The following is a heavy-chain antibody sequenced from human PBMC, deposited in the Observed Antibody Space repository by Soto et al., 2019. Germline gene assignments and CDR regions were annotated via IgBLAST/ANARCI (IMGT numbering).Heavy chain of an antibody. Sequence: QVQLVQSGAEVKKPGASVKVSCKASGYTFTSYGISWVRQAPGQGLEWMGWISAYNGNTNYAQKLQGRVTMTTDTSTSTAYMELRSLRSDDTAVYYCAITEMTTVTNVHFLLGDYFDYWGQGTLVTVSS. CDR2: ISAYNGNT. J-gene: IGHJ4*02. CDR3: AITEMTTVTNVHFLLGDYFDY. CDR1: GYTFTSYG. D-gene: IGHD4-17*01. V-gene: IGHV1-18*01.